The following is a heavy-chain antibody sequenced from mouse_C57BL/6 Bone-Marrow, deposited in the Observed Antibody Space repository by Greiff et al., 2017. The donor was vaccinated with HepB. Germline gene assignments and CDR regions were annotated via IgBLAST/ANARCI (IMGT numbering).Heavy chain of an antibody. CDR1: GYTFTSYG. V-gene: IGHV1-81*01. D-gene: IGHD2-2*01. CDR3: APIYYGYDGVYFDY. CDR2: IYTRSGNT. J-gene: IGHJ2*01. Sequence: QVQLKESGAELARPGASVKLSCKASGYTFTSYGISWVKQRTGQGLEWIGEIYTRSGNTYYNEKFKGKATLTAEKSSSTAYMELRSLTSEDSAVYFCAPIYYGYDGVYFDYWGQGTTLTVSS.